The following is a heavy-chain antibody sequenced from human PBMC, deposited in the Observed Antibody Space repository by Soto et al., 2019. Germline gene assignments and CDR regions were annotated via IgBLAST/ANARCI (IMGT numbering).Heavy chain of an antibody. V-gene: IGHV3-21*01. CDR2: ISSSSSYI. J-gene: IGHJ1*01. Sequence: GGSLRLSCAASGFTFSSYSMNWVRQAPGKGLEWVSSISSSSSYIYYADSVKGRFTISRDNAKNSLYLQMNSLRAEDTAVYYCARDPPVGYGDPEYFQHWGQGTLVTVSS. CDR1: GFTFSSYS. D-gene: IGHD4-17*01. CDR3: ARDPPVGYGDPEYFQH.